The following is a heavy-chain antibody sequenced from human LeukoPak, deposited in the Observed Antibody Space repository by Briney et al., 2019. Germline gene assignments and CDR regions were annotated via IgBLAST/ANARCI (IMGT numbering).Heavy chain of an antibody. Sequence: GASVKVSCTASGYTFTSYYMHWVRQAPGQGLEWMGIINPSGGSTSYAQKFQGRVTMTRDTSTSTVYMELSSLRSEDTAVYYCVRAPREYCSSTSCYKGWFDPWGQGTLVTVSS. CDR3: VRAPREYCSSTSCYKGWFDP. CDR1: GYTFTSYY. V-gene: IGHV1-46*01. J-gene: IGHJ5*02. CDR2: INPSGGST. D-gene: IGHD2-2*02.